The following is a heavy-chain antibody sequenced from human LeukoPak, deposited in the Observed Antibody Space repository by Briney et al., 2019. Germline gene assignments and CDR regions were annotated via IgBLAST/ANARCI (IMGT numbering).Heavy chain of an antibody. D-gene: IGHD1-1*01. V-gene: IGHV3-9*01. CDR3: ARESTEERPGC. CDR2: ISWNSGNI. CDR1: GFTFDDYA. Sequence: HPGGSLRLSCAASGFTFDDYAMHWVRQAPGKGLEWVSGISWNSGNIGYADSVKGRFTISRDDAKNSLHLQMNSLRAEDTAVYYCARESTEERPGCWGQGTLVTVSS. J-gene: IGHJ4*02.